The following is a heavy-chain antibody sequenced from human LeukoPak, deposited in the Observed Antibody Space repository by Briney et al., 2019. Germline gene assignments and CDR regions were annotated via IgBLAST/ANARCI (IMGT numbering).Heavy chain of an antibody. CDR3: AREGVTDFDY. CDR2: IKQDGSEK. D-gene: IGHD2-21*02. CDR1: GFTFSSYW. J-gene: IGHJ4*02. V-gene: IGHV3-7*01. Sequence: GRSLRLSCAASGFTFSSYWMNWVRQAPGKGLEWVANIKQDGSEKFYVDSVKGRFTISRDNAKNSLYLQMNSLRAEDTAVYYCAREGVTDFDYWGQGTLVTVSS.